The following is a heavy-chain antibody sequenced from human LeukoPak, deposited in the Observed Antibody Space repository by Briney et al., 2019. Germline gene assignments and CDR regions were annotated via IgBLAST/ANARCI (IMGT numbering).Heavy chain of an antibody. D-gene: IGHD1-14*01. CDR3: ARHGTISSESYFDY. V-gene: IGHV4-59*08. Sequence: SETLSLTCSVPGGSVISYYWSWIRQSPGKGLEWIGYIHNGGRPNSSPPLKSRVTGYVDSSKNQVSLRLRSVTAADAAVYYCARHGTISSESYFDYWGQGALVTVSS. CDR1: GGSVISYY. J-gene: IGHJ4*02. CDR2: IHNGGRP.